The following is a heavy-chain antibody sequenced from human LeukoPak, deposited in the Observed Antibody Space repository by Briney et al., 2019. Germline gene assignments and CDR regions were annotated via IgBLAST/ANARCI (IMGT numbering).Heavy chain of an antibody. CDR2: TSYDGNKK. Sequence: GRSLRLSCAASGFTLTYYAMHWVRQAPGKGLEWVAVTSYDGNKKYYADSVKGRFTISRDSSKNTLYLQMSSLRAEDTAVYYCVRSSYDYGGIEGPFDYWGQGTLVTVSS. D-gene: IGHD4-23*01. CDR3: VRSSYDYGGIEGPFDY. V-gene: IGHV3-30*15. CDR1: GFTLTYYA. J-gene: IGHJ4*02.